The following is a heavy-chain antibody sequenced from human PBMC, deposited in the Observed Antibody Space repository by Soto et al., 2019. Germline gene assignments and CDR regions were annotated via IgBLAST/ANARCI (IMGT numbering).Heavy chain of an antibody. CDR1: GSSISSGDYY. CDR3: ARAGCSSTSCYTWEDNWFDP. D-gene: IGHD2-2*02. CDR2: IYYSGST. Sequence: PSETLSLTCTVSGSSISSGDYYWSWIRQPPGKGLEWIGYIYYSGSTYYNPSLKSRVTISVDTSKNQFSLKLSSVTAADTAVYYCARAGCSSTSCYTWEDNWFDPWGQGTLVTVSS. J-gene: IGHJ5*02. V-gene: IGHV4-30-4*01.